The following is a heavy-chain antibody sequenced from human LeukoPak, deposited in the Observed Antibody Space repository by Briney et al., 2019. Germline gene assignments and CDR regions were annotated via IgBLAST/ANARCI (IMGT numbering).Heavy chain of an antibody. J-gene: IGHJ4*02. CDR1: GFTLRNYW. V-gene: IGHV3-74*03. CDR3: TTTDHFDY. CDR2: GEGDGSTS. Sequence: PGGSQRLSCAASGFTLRNYWMHWVGQAPWKGLVWASRGEGDGSTSTYADSVKGRFTISRDTAKNTLYLQMNSLRAEDTAVYYCTTTDHFDYCGQGSLFPGSS.